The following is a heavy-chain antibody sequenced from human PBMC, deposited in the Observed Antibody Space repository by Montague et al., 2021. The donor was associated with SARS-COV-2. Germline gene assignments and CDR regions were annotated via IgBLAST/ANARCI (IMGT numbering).Heavy chain of an antibody. CDR2: ICTSGST. CDR1: GGSISSGSYY. Sequence: TLSLTCTVSGGSISSGSYYWSWIRQPAGKGLEWIGRICTSGSTNYNPSLKSRVTISVDTSKNLFSLKLSSVTAADTAVYYCARGVLRYFDWTSPFDYWGQGTLVTVSS. J-gene: IGHJ4*02. V-gene: IGHV4-61*02. CDR3: ARGVLRYFDWTSPFDY. D-gene: IGHD3-9*01.